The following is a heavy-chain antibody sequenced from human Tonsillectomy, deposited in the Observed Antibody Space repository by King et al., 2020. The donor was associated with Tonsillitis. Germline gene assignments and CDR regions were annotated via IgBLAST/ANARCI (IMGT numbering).Heavy chain of an antibody. D-gene: IGHD5-18*01. Sequence: VQLVETGGGLIQPGGSLRLSCAASGFTVSSNYMNWVRQAPGKGLEWVSVIYNGGSTYYADSVKGRFTISRDNSKNTVYLQMNSLRAEDTAVYYCAIGVDTTMITAYWGQGTLVTVSS. CDR2: IYNGGST. V-gene: IGHV3-53*02. J-gene: IGHJ4*02. CDR3: AIGVDTTMITAY. CDR1: GFTVSSNY.